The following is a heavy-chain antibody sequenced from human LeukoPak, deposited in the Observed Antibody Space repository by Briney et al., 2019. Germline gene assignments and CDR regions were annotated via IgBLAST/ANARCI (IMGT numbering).Heavy chain of an antibody. CDR2: ISAYNGKP. J-gene: IGHJ4*02. V-gene: IGHV1-18*01. Sequence: ASVKVSCKASGYTFTSYGISWVRQAPGQGLEWMGWISAYNGKPKYAQKLQGRVTMTTDTSTSTAYMELRSLRSDDTAVYSCARVFYDSSGYYQVYYFDYWGQGTLVTVSS. CDR3: ARVFYDSSGYYQVYYFDY. D-gene: IGHD3-22*01. CDR1: GYTFTSYG.